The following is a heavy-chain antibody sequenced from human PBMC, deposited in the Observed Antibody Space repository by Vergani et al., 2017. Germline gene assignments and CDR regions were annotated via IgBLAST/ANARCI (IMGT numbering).Heavy chain of an antibody. CDR1: GFSLSTSGVG. CDR3: AHSSLRVLRYFDWLFDFAY. Sequence: QITLKESGPTLVKPTQTLTLTCTFSGFSLSTSGVGVGWIRQPPGKALEWLALIYWDDDKRYSPSLKSRLTITKDPSKNQVVLTMTNMDPVDTATYYCAHSSLRVLRYFDWLFDFAYWGQGTLVTVSS. CDR2: IYWDDDK. J-gene: IGHJ4*02. D-gene: IGHD3-9*01. V-gene: IGHV2-5*02.